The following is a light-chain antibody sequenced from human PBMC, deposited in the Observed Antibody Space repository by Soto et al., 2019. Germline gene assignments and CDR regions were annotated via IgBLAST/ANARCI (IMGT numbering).Light chain of an antibody. CDR1: NSDVGGYNY. J-gene: IGLJ1*01. CDR3: SSYSGSVSFV. CDR2: DVN. V-gene: IGLV2-8*01. Sequence: QSALTQPPSASGSLGQSVTISCTGTNSDVGGYNYVSWYQQRPGRAPKLIIYDVNKWPSGVPARFFGSKSGYTASLTVSGLRAEDEADYYCSSYSGSVSFVFGTGTKVTVL.